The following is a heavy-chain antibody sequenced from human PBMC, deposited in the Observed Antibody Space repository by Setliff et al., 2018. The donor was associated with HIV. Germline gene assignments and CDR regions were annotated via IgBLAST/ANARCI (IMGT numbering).Heavy chain of an antibody. Sequence: GESLKISCKGSGYSFPTHWIAWVRQMPGKGLEWMGVIYPDESDSRYSLSFRGQVTISADKSINTAYLQWSSLKASDTAMYYCARVDMGYYYDSSGYSHFDHWGQGTLVTVSS. CDR1: GYSFPTHW. V-gene: IGHV5-51*01. CDR2: IYPDESDS. D-gene: IGHD3-22*01. J-gene: IGHJ4*02. CDR3: ARVDMGYYYDSSGYSHFDH.